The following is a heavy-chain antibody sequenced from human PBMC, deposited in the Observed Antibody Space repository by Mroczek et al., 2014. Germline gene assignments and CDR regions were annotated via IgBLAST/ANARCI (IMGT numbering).Heavy chain of an antibody. V-gene: IGHV4-31*03. CDR1: GGSISSGGYY. CDR2: IYYSGST. CDR3: ARAFLWFGDETYYFDY. D-gene: IGHD3-10*01. J-gene: IGHJ4*02. Sequence: QVQLQESGPGLVKPSQTLSLTCTVSGGSISSGGYYWSWIRQHPGKGLEWIGYIYYSGSTYYNPSLKSRVTISVDTSKNQFSLKLSSVTAADTAVYYCARAFLWFGDETYYFDYWGQGTLVTVSS.